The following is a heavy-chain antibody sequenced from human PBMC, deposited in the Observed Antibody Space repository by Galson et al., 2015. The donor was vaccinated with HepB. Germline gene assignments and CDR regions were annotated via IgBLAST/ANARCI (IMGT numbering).Heavy chain of an antibody. V-gene: IGHV3-48*04. CDR1: GFTFSSYS. D-gene: IGHD2-15*01. CDR3: ARGLLVPPKYYYYYYGMDV. Sequence: SLRLSCAASGFTFSSYSMNWVRQAPGKGLEWVSYISSSSSTIYYADSVKGRFTISRDNAKNSLYLQMNSLRAEDTAVYYCARGLLVPPKYYYYYYGMDVWGQGTTVTVSS. CDR2: ISSSSSTI. J-gene: IGHJ6*02.